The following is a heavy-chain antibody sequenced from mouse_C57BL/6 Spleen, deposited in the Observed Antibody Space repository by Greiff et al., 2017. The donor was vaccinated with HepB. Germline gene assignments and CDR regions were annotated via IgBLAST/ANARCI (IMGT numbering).Heavy chain of an antibody. V-gene: IGHV1-82*01. CDR1: GYAFSSSW. Sequence: QVHVKQSGPELVKPGASVKISCKASGYAFSSSWMNWVKQRPGKGLEWIGRIYPGDGDTNYNGKFKGKATLTADKSSSTAYMQLSSLTSEDSAVYFCARFYYASFDVWGTGTTVTVSS. CDR2: IYPGDGDT. CDR3: ARFYYASFDV. D-gene: IGHD2-1*01. J-gene: IGHJ1*03.